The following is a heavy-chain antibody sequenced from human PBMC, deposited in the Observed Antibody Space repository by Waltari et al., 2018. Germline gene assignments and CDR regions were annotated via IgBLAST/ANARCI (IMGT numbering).Heavy chain of an antibody. D-gene: IGHD3-9*01. V-gene: IGHV4-59*01. CDR1: GGSISSYY. CDR2: IYYSGRP. J-gene: IGHJ5*02. Sequence: QVQLQESGPGLVKPSETLSLTCTVSGGSISSYYWSWIRQPPGKGLEWIGYIYYSGRPNYTPSLKSRVTISVDTSKNQFSLKLSSVTAADTAVYYCARHHYDILTGPNWFDPWGQGTLVTVSS. CDR3: ARHHYDILTGPNWFDP.